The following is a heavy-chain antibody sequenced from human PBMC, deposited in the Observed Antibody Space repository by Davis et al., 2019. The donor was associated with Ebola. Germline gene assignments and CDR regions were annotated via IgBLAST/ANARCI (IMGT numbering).Heavy chain of an antibody. J-gene: IGHJ3*01. D-gene: IGHD4-11*01. V-gene: IGHV4-4*07. CDR1: NGSISDYF. CDR2: IFDNGNT. Sequence: PGGSLRLSCTVSNGSISDYFWTWIRQPAGKGLEWIGRIFDNGNTQHNPSLKSRVTMSLDTPKKQLSLELTSVTAADTAMYYCARARFNYNILDAFDVWGHGTMVTVSS. CDR3: ARARFNYNILDAFDV.